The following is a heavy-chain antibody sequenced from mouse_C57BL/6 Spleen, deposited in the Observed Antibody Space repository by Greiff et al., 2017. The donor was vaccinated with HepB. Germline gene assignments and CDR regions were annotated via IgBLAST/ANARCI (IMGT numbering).Heavy chain of an antibody. Sequence: EVQLVESGGGLVQPGGSLKLSCAASGFTFSDYYMYWVRQTPEKRLEWVAYISSGGGSTYYPDTVKGRFTISRDNAKNTLYQQMSRLKSEDTAMYYCARRVYGNYGYFDYWGQGTTLTVSS. V-gene: IGHV5-12*01. CDR1: GFTFSDYY. CDR2: ISSGGGST. CDR3: ARRVYGNYGYFDY. J-gene: IGHJ2*01. D-gene: IGHD2-1*01.